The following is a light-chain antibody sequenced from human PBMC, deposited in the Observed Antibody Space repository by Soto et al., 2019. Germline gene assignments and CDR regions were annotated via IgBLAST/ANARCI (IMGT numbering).Light chain of an antibody. V-gene: IGKV1-12*01. CDR3: QQGNESPLT. CDR1: QDVRTW. J-gene: IGKJ3*01. Sequence: IQMTQSRSSVSASIGDRVSLTFRASQDVRTWLAWYQQKPGRAPKLLIHAASRLQSGVPSRFRGTGSRTDLTLTISNLQPDDLGTWYCQQGNESPLTLGPGTKVHI. CDR2: AAS.